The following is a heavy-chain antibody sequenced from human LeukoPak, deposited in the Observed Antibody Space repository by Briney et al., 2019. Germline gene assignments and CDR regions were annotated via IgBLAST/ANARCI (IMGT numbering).Heavy chain of an antibody. J-gene: IGHJ4*02. D-gene: IGHD6-13*01. CDR3: GKSFGPVIAAAGTGAD. CDR2: ISGSGTNT. V-gene: IGHV3-23*01. Sequence: GGSLRLSCAASGFTFSNYWMTWVRQAPGKGLEWVSVISGSGTNTDYADSVKGRFTISRDNSKNTLYLQMNSLRAEDTAVYYWGKSFGPVIAAAGTGADCGQGTLVTVSS. CDR1: GFTFSNYW.